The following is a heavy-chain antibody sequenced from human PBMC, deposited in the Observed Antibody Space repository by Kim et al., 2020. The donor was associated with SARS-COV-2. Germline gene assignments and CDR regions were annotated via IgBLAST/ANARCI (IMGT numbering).Heavy chain of an antibody. Sequence: SETLSLTCTVSGGSISSSIYYWGWIRQPPGKGLEWIGSVYHDGSPHYNPSLESRVRLSADTSQNQFSLSLTSVTAADTAVYFCARHMIVVLTAVQFDPWGQGTLVTVSS. V-gene: IGHV4-39*01. J-gene: IGHJ5*02. CDR3: ARHMIVVLTAVQFDP. CDR1: GGSISSSIYY. D-gene: IGHD2-21*02. CDR2: VYHDGSP.